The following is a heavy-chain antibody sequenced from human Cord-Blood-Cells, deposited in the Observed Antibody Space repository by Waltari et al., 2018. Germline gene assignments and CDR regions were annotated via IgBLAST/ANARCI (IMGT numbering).Heavy chain of an antibody. Sequence: QLQLQESGPGLVKPSETLSLTCTVSGGSISSSSYYWGWIRQPPGKWLEWIGSIYYSGSTYYNPSLKSRVTISVDTSKNQFSLKLSSVTAADTAVYYCARLPWGDGYEGYWGQGTLVTVSS. D-gene: IGHD5-12*01. CDR1: GGSISSSSYY. V-gene: IGHV4-39*01. J-gene: IGHJ4*02. CDR2: IYYSGST. CDR3: ARLPWGDGYEGY.